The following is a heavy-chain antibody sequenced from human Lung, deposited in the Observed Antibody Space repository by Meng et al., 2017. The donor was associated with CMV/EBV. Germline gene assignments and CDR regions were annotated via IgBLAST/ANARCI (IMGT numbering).Heavy chain of an antibody. D-gene: IGHD6-13*01. Sequence: VFGGPFRSSFCRSPRQPPGEGLGCIGGINHSGSTDSIPSLMSRVTISVNTSKNLFSLKLSSVPAADTAVYYCARRSSSWSDENWFDPWGQGTLVTVSS. V-gene: IGHV4-34*01. J-gene: IGHJ5*02. CDR1: GGPFRSSF. CDR2: INHSGST. CDR3: ARRSSSWSDENWFDP.